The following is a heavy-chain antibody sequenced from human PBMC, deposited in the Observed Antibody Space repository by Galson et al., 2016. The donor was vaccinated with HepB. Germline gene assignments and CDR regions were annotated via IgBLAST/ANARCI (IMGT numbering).Heavy chain of an antibody. CDR3: ATSYSTSWRSPY. J-gene: IGHJ4*02. D-gene: IGHD6-13*01. CDR1: GFTFSDFG. CDR2: ISYDGSHK. V-gene: IGHV3-30*03. Sequence: SLRLSCAASGFTFSDFGMHWVRQAPGKGLEWLAVISYDGSHKYYADSVKGRFTISRDSSKNTLFLQMSSLSSEDTALYYCATSYSTSWRSPYWGQGTQIIVSS.